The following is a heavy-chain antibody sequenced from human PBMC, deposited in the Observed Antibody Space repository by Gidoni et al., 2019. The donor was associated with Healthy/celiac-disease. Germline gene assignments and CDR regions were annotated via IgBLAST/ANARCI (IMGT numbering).Heavy chain of an antibody. D-gene: IGHD2-21*02. CDR3: ASPVVGLCGGDCRNKNAFDI. V-gene: IGHV4-31*03. J-gene: IGHJ3*02. CDR1: GGSISSGGYS. Sequence: QVQLQESGPGLVKPSQTLSLTCTVSGGSISSGGYSWSWIRQHPGKGLEWIGYIYYSGSTYYNPSLKSRVTISVDTSKNQFSLKLSSVTAADTAVYYCASPVVGLCGGDCRNKNAFDIWGQGTMVTVSS. CDR2: IYYSGST.